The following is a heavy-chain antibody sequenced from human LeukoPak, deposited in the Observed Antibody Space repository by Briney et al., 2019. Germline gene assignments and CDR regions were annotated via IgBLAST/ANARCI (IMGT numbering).Heavy chain of an antibody. J-gene: IGHJ4*02. V-gene: IGHV3-23*01. Sequence: GGSLRLSCAASGFTFSSYAMSWVRQAPGKGLEWVSAISGSGGSTYYADSVKGRFTISRDNSKNTLYLQMNSLRAEDTAVYYCARNEILTGCFDYWGQGTLVTVSS. CDR2: ISGSGGST. CDR3: ARNEILTGCFDY. CDR1: GFTFSSYA. D-gene: IGHD3-9*01.